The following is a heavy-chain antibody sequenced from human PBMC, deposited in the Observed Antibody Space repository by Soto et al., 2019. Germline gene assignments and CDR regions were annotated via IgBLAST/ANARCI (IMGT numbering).Heavy chain of an antibody. CDR3: ARESRTIPWRPTHVDY. J-gene: IGHJ4*02. Sequence: ASVKVSCKASGYTFTSYAMHWVRQAPGQRLEWMGWINAGNGNTKYSQKFQGRVTITRDTSASTAYMELSSLRSEDTAVYYCARESRTIPWRPTHVDYWGQGTLVTGFS. CDR1: GYTFTSYA. CDR2: INAGNGNT. V-gene: IGHV1-3*01. D-gene: IGHD6-13*01.